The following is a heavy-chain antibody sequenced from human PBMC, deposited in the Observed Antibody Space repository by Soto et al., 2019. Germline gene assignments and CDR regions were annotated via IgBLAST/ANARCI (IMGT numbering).Heavy chain of an antibody. CDR1: GGIFSTYA. V-gene: IGHV1-69*01. CDR3: ARDRYDYGSGNYYNRIDF. D-gene: IGHD3-10*01. CDR2: IIPIFGTP. J-gene: IGHJ4*02. Sequence: QVQLVQSGAEVKKPGSSVKVSCKASGGIFSTYAISWLRQAPGQGLEWMGGIIPIFGTPNYAQRFQGSVTITADESTSTAYMELSRLRSEVTAVYYCARDRYDYGSGNYYNRIDFWGQGTLVTVSS.